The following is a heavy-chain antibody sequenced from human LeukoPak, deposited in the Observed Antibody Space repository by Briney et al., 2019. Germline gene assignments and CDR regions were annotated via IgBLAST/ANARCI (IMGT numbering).Heavy chain of an antibody. D-gene: IGHD3-16*02. J-gene: IGHJ4*02. CDR2: ISCGGSNK. Sequence: PGGSLRLSCGASGFTFSSYGMHWVRQAPGKGLEWVAVISCGGSNKYYADSVKGRFTISRDNSKNTLYLQMNSLRAEDTAVYYCAKDSRTFGGVIVSGTFDYWGQGTLVTVSS. CDR1: GFTFSSYG. V-gene: IGHV3-30*18. CDR3: AKDSRTFGGVIVSGTFDY.